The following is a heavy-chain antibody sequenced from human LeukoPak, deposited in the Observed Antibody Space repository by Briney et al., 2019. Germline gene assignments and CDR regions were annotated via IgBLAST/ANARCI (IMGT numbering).Heavy chain of an antibody. V-gene: IGHV3-30-3*01. CDR3: ARDGTGYYYNWFDP. J-gene: IGHJ5*02. Sequence: PGGSLRLSCAASGFTFSSYAMHWVRQAPGKGLEWAAVISYDGSNKYYADSVKGRFTTSRDNSKNTLYLQMNSPRAEDTAVYYCARDGTGYYYNWFDPWGQGTLVTVSS. CDR1: GFTFSSYA. D-gene: IGHD3/OR15-3a*01. CDR2: ISYDGSNK.